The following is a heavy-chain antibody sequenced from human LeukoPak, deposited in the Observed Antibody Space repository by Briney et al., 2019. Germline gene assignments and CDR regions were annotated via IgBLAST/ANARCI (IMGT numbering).Heavy chain of an antibody. D-gene: IGHD1-26*01. CDR3: ARHSGSGSYPTY. J-gene: IGHJ4*02. Sequence: SETLSLTCAVYGGSFSGFYWSWIRQSPGKGLEWIGEIDHFGSTDYNPSLKSRVTMSVDTSKNQFSLKLRSTTAADAAVYYCARHSGSGSYPTYWGQGTLVTVSS. CDR2: IDHFGST. V-gene: IGHV4-34*01. CDR1: GGSFSGFY.